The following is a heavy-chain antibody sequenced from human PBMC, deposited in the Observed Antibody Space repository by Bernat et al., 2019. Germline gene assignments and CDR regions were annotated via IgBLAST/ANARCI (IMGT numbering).Heavy chain of an antibody. CDR3: ARSPTSTDQDALSDY. CDR1: GFTFSSYA. CDR2: ISYDGSNK. V-gene: IGHV3-30*01. J-gene: IGHJ4*02. D-gene: IGHD2/OR15-2a*01. Sequence: QVQLVESGGGVVQPGRSLRLSCAASGFTFSSYAMHWVRQAPGKGLEWVAVISYDGSNKYYADSVKGRFTISRDNSKNTLYLQMNSLRAEDTAVYYCARSPTSTDQDALSDYWGQGTLVTVSS.